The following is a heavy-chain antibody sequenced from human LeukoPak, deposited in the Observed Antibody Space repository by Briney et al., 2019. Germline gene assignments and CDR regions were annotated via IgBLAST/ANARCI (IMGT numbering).Heavy chain of an antibody. D-gene: IGHD4-17*01. CDR2: ISAYNGNT. CDR3: AREINGPDDYGEVSNGNYFDY. J-gene: IGHJ4*02. V-gene: IGHV1-18*01. Sequence: ASVKVSCKASGYTFTSYGISWVRQAPGQGLEWMGWISAYNGNTNYAQKLQGRVTITTDESTSTAYMELSSLRSEDTAVYYCAREINGPDDYGEVSNGNYFDYWGQGTLVTVSS. CDR1: GYTFTSYG.